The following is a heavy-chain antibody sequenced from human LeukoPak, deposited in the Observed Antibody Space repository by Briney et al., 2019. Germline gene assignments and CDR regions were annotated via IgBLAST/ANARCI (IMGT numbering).Heavy chain of an antibody. D-gene: IGHD6-13*01. CDR2: INPNSGGT. CDR1: GGTFSSYA. V-gene: IGHV1-2*02. CDR3: ARDGSSWYANPFYYYYYMDV. Sequence: ASVKVSCKASGGTFSSYAISWVRQAPGQGLEWMGWINPNSGGTNYAQKFQGRVTMTRDTSISTAYMELSRLRSDDTAVYYCARDGSSWYANPFYYYYYMDVWGKGTTVTVSS. J-gene: IGHJ6*03.